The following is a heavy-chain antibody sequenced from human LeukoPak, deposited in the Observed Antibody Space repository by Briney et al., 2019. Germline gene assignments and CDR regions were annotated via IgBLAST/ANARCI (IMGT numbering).Heavy chain of an antibody. J-gene: IGHJ4*02. CDR2: ISRSDGST. CDR3: AKGGVSSGWYFEVFDY. V-gene: IGHV3-23*01. CDR1: GFTSSSYA. D-gene: IGHD6-19*01. Sequence: PGRSLRLSCAASGFTSSSYAMSWVRQAPGKGLEWVSAISRSDGSTYYADSVKGRFTISRDNSKNTLYLQMNSLRAEDTAVYYCAKGGVSSGWYFEVFDYWGQGTLVTVSS.